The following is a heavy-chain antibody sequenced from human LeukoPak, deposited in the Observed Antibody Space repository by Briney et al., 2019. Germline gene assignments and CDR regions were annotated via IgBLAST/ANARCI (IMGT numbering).Heavy chain of an antibody. V-gene: IGHV4-34*01. Sequence: SETPSLTCAVYGGSFSGYYWSWIRQPPGKGLEWIGEINHSGSTNHSPSLKSRVTISVDPSKSQFSLKLSSVTAADTAVYYCARGAYYDILTGYSAAFDIWGQGTMVTVSS. J-gene: IGHJ3*02. D-gene: IGHD3-9*01. CDR2: INHSGST. CDR1: GGSFSGYY. CDR3: ARGAYYDILTGYSAAFDI.